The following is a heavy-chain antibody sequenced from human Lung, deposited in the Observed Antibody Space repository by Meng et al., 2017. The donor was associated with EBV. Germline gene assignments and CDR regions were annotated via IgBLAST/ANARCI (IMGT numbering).Heavy chain of an antibody. Sequence: QVRRQDPGPRLWKPSQTLFLTCTVSGGSISSGGHYWSWIRQHPGKSLEWIGYIYYSGSTYYNPSLKSLVSISVDTSNNQFSLKLSSVTAADTAVYYCARAVDTGYFDYWGQGTLVTVSS. V-gene: IGHV4-31*01. CDR2: IYYSGST. CDR1: GGSISSGGHY. J-gene: IGHJ4*02. CDR3: ARAVDTGYFDY. D-gene: IGHD5-18*01.